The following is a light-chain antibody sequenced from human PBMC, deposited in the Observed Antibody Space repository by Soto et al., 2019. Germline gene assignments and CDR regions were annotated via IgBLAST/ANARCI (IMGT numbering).Light chain of an antibody. V-gene: IGKV3-20*01. CDR2: DAS. CDR1: QSVSSNY. Sequence: EIVLTQSPDTLSLSPGERSTVSCRSSQSVSSNYLAWYQQKLGQAPRLLIYDASRRATGIPDRFSGSGSGTDFTLTISRLEPEDFVVYYCQQYGRSPTFGQGTKVDIK. CDR3: QQYGRSPT. J-gene: IGKJ1*01.